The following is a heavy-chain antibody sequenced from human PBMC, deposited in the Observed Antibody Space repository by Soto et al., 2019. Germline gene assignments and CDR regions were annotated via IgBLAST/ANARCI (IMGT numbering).Heavy chain of an antibody. V-gene: IGHV1-69*13. CDR1: GGTFSSYA. CDR3: ARPVDYYYYCGMDG. CDR2: IIPIFGTA. Sequence: SVKVSCKASGGTFSSYAISWVRQAPGQGLEWMGGIIPIFGTANYAQKFQGRVTITADESTSTAYMELSSLRSEDTAVYYCARPVDYYYYCGMDGWGQGTTVTVSS. J-gene: IGHJ6*02.